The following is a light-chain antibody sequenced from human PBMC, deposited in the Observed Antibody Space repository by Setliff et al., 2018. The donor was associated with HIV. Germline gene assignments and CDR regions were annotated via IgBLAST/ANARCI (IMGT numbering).Light chain of an antibody. CDR2: EVN. CDR3: SSYAVSNALL. CDR1: SSDIGAYNY. V-gene: IGLV2-8*01. Sequence: QSALAQPASVSGSPGQSITIACTGTSSDIGAYNYVSWYQQSPGKAPKLMIYEVNKRPSGVPDRFSGSKSGNTASLTVSGLQAEDEAYYYCSSYAVSNALLFGGGTKVTVL. J-gene: IGLJ2*01.